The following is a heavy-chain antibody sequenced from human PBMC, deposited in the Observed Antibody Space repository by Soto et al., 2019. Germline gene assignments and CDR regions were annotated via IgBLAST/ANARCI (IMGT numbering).Heavy chain of an antibody. CDR2: ISYDGSNK. Sequence: GGSLRLSCAASGFAFSSYGMHWVRQAPGKEQEWVAVISYDGSNKYYADSVKGRFTISRDNSKNTLYLQMNSLRAEDTAVYYCAKADRNSMVRGPLRGMDVWGQGTTVTVSS. D-gene: IGHD3-10*01. V-gene: IGHV3-30*18. CDR3: AKADRNSMVRGPLRGMDV. J-gene: IGHJ6*02. CDR1: GFAFSSYG.